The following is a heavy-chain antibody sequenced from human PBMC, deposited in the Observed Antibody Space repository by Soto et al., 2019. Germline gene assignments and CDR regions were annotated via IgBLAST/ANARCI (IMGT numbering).Heavy chain of an antibody. D-gene: IGHD3-16*02. CDR3: ARSRIGGPIVRGYHYAMDV. CDR1: GFTFNSYA. V-gene: IGHV3-30*03. CDR2: TLADGSHQ. J-gene: IGHJ6*02. Sequence: QEQLVESGGGVVQPGTSLSLSCAASGFTFNSYAMHWVRQAPGKGLEWVSVTLADGSHQHYADSVKGRFTISRDNSKSTMSLQMGSLRGDDTAVYFCARSRIGGPIVRGYHYAMDVWGRGTTVIVSS.